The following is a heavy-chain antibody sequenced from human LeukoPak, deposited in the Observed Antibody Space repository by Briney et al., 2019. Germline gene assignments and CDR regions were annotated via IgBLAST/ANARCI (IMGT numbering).Heavy chain of an antibody. D-gene: IGHD3-22*01. V-gene: IGHV4-39*07. CDR2: IYYSGST. Sequence: SETLSLTCTVSGGSISSSTYYWGWIRQPPGKGLEWIGSIYYSGSTHYNPSLKSRVTISVDTSKNQFSLKLSSVTAADTAVYYCTRGSIAYYYMDVWGKGTTVTISS. J-gene: IGHJ6*03. CDR3: TRGSIAYYYMDV. CDR1: GGSISSSTYY.